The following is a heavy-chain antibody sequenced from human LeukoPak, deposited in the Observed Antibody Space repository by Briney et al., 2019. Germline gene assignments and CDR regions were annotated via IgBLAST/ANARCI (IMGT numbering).Heavy chain of an antibody. CDR3: ARVGRGYRYGPFDS. D-gene: IGHD5-18*01. J-gene: IGHJ5*01. Sequence: PSETLSLTCTVSGGSISSYYWSWIRQPPGKGLEWIGYIYYSGSTNYSPSLKSRVTISVDTSKNQFSLKLNSVTAADTAVYYCARVGRGYRYGPFDSWGQGTLVTVSS. V-gene: IGHV4-59*01. CDR1: GGSISSYY. CDR2: IYYSGST.